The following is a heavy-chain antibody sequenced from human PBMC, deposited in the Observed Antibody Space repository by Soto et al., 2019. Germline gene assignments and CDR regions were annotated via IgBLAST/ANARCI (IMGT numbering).Heavy chain of an antibody. Sequence: SETLSLTCAVYGGSFSGYYWSWIRQPPGKGLEWIGEINHSGSTNYNPSLKSRVTISVDTSKNQFSLKLSSVTAADTAVYYCARGGPRRFITGIAGSWNWFDPWGQGTLVTVSS. CDR1: GGSFSGYY. CDR2: INHSGST. CDR3: ARGGPRRFITGIAGSWNWFDP. V-gene: IGHV4-34*01. J-gene: IGHJ5*02. D-gene: IGHD6-13*01.